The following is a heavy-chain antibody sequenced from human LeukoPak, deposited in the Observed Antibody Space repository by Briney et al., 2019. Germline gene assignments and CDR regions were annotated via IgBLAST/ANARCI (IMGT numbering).Heavy chain of an antibody. CDR1: GFTVSSNY. D-gene: IGHD6-13*01. CDR2: IYSGGST. CDR3: AYSSSWRKFDY. V-gene: IGHV3-66*01. J-gene: IGHJ4*02. Sequence: GGSLRLSCAASGFTVSSNYVSWVRQAPGKGLEWVSVIYSGGSTYYADSVKGRFTISRDNSKNTLYLQMNSLRAEDTDVYYCAYSSSWRKFDYWGQGTLVTVSS.